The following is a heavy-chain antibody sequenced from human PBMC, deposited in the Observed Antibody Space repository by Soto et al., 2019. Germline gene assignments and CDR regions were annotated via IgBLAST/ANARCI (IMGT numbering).Heavy chain of an antibody. Sequence: SETLSLTCAVYGGSFSAYYWSWIRQPPGKGLEWIGEVNHSGSTNYKPSLKSRVTISVDTSKNQFSLKLSSVTAADTAVYYCARQTYFDWLFDWFDPWGQGTLVTVSS. CDR1: GGSFSAYY. J-gene: IGHJ5*02. CDR3: ARQTYFDWLFDWFDP. D-gene: IGHD3-9*01. CDR2: VNHSGST. V-gene: IGHV4-34*01.